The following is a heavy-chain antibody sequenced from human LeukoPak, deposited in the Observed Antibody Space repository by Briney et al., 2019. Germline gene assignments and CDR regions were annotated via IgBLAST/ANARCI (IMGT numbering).Heavy chain of an antibody. CDR3: AKDRSIGTYYTFDH. CDR2: ISGSGVMT. V-gene: IGHV3-23*01. D-gene: IGHD1-26*01. CDR1: GFTFSDYA. J-gene: IGHJ4*02. Sequence: GSLRLSCAASGFTFSDYAMTWVRQAPGKGLEWVATISGSGVMTYYADSVKGRFTVSGDNSKNTLYLQMSSLTAADTAVYYCAKDRSIGTYYTFDHWGQGTLVTVSS.